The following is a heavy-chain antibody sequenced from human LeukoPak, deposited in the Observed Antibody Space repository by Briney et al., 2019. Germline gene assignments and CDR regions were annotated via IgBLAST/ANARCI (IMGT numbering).Heavy chain of an antibody. J-gene: IGHJ4*02. Sequence: GGSLRLSCAASGFTFSSYGMHWVRQAPGKGLEWVAVIWYDGSNKYYADSVKGRFTISRDDAKNTLYLQMNSLRAEDTAVYYCARAYNSHFDYWGQGALVTVSS. D-gene: IGHD1-1*01. CDR3: ARAYNSHFDY. V-gene: IGHV3-33*01. CDR1: GFTFSSYG. CDR2: IWYDGSNK.